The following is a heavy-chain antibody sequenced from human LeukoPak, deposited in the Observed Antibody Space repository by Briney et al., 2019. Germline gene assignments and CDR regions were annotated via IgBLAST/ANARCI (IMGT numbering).Heavy chain of an antibody. Sequence: PSETLSLTCTVSGGSINNYYWSWIRQPPGKGLEWIAYIYYSGSTNYNPSLKSRVTISVDTSKNQFSLRLTSVTAADTAVYYCAKFPFGDNYWGQGTLVTVSS. J-gene: IGHJ4*02. CDR3: AKFPFGDNY. CDR2: IYYSGST. CDR1: GGSINNYY. D-gene: IGHD3-10*01. V-gene: IGHV4-59*01.